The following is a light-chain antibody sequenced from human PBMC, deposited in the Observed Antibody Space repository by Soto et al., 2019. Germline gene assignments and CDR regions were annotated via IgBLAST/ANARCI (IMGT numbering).Light chain of an antibody. V-gene: IGLV2-14*02. CDR3: ATWDDSLSGWV. J-gene: IGLJ3*02. CDR2: EGN. CDR1: SSDVGSYNL. Sequence: QSALTQPASVSGSPGQSITISCTGTSSDVGSYNLVSWYQQHPGKAPKLMIYEGNKRPSGVPDRFSGSKSGTSASLAISGLRSEDEADYYCATWDDSLSGWVFGGGTKLTVL.